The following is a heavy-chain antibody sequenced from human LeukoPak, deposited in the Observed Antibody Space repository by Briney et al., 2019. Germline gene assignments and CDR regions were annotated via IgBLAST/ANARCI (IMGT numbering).Heavy chain of an antibody. V-gene: IGHV5-51*01. J-gene: IGHJ4*02. Sequence: GESLKISCKGSGYNFTSYWIGGVRQLPGKGLEGMWIIYPGDSDTRYSPSLQGQVTISADKSISTAYLEWSRLKASDPAMYYCARHRSIGELVTNFDYWGQGNLVTVSS. CDR2: IYPGDSDT. CDR3: ARHRSIGELVTNFDY. CDR1: GYNFTSYW. D-gene: IGHD4-11*01.